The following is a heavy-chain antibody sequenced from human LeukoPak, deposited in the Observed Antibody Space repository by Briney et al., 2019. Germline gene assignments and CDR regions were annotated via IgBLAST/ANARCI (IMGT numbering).Heavy chain of an antibody. CDR3: GKSPKTGFLFDY. V-gene: IGHV3-66*01. CDR1: AFSVRSNY. Sequence: GGSLRLSCAASAFSVRSNYMNWVRQAPGKGLEWVSVIYGGVNTVYADSVKGRFTISRDDSKNTLYLQINSLRAEDTAVYYCGKSPKTGFLFDYWGQGTLVTVSS. CDR2: IYGGVNT. J-gene: IGHJ4*02. D-gene: IGHD1-1*01.